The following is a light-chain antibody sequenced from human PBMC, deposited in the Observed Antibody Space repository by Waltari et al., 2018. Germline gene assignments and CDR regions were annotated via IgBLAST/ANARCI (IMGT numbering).Light chain of an antibody. Sequence: DIVLTQSPATLSLSPGERATLSCRASQSASSSYFAWYQQRPGQAPRLLIYDASNRAPGIPARFSGSGAETDFTLTISSLEPEDFAAYYCQQRSNWPPRYSFGQGTKLEMK. CDR2: DAS. CDR3: QQRSNWPPRYS. V-gene: IGKV3-11*01. J-gene: IGKJ2*01. CDR1: QSASSSY.